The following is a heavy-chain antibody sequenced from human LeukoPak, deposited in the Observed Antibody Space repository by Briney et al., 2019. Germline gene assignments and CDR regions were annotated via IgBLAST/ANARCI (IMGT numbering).Heavy chain of an antibody. Sequence: ASVKVSCKASVGTFSSYTISWVRQAPGQGLEWMGRIIPILCIANYAQKFQGRLTITADKSTSTAYMELSSLRSEDTAVYYCARSSGWSLNWFDPWGQGTLVTVSS. CDR1: VGTFSSYT. CDR2: IIPILCIA. V-gene: IGHV1-69*02. J-gene: IGHJ5*02. D-gene: IGHD6-19*01. CDR3: ARSSGWSLNWFDP.